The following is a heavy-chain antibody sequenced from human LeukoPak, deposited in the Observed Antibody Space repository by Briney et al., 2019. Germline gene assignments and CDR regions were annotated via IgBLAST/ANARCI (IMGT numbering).Heavy chain of an antibody. V-gene: IGHV2-5*02. D-gene: IGHD5-12*01. CDR1: GFTLSTNGVG. J-gene: IGHJ4*02. CDR2: IYWDDDK. CDR3: ALARRNGGYGAPYFFNY. Sequence: ESGPTLVNPTQTLTLTCTFSGFTLSTNGVGVGWIRQPPGKALEWLALIYWDDDKRYSPSLKSRLTSKDTSKNQVVLTMTNMDPVDTATYYCALARRNGGYGAPYFFNYWGQGTLVTVSS.